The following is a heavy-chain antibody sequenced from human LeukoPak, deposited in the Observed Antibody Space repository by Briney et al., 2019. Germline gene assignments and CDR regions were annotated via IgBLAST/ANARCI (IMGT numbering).Heavy chain of an antibody. J-gene: IGHJ4*02. V-gene: IGHV3-23*01. CDR1: GFTFTSYA. D-gene: IGHD5-18*01. CDR2: ISGSGGNT. CDR3: AKARGIQLWFLDY. Sequence: GGSLRLSCAASGFTFTSYAMSWVRQAPGKGLEWVSPISGSGGNTYYADSVKGRFTISRDDSKNTLSLQMNSLRAEDTAVYYCAKARGIQLWFLDYWGQGTLVTVSS.